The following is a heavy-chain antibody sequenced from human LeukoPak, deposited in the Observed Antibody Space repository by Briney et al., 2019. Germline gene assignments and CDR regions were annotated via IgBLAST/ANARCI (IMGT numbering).Heavy chain of an antibody. CDR3: ARDPYSGNYGNDYYYYMDV. Sequence: PGGSLRLSCAASGFTFSNYNMNWVRQAPGKAMEWVSSITSSGTYIFHADSVKGRFTISRDNAKNSLYLQMDSLGPEDTAVYYCARDPYSGNYGNDYYYYMDVWGKGTTVTISS. CDR1: GFTFSNYN. D-gene: IGHD1-26*01. J-gene: IGHJ6*03. V-gene: IGHV3-21*01. CDR2: ITSSGTYI.